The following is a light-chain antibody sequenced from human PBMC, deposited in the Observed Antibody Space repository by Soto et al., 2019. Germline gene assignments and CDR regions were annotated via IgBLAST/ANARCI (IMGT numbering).Light chain of an antibody. CDR2: DVT. V-gene: IGLV2-14*01. J-gene: IGLJ3*02. CDR3: GSYTTTGTLWV. Sequence: QSALTQPASVSGSPGQSITISCTGTSSNIGGYNYVSWYQQHPGKAPRLMIYDVTNRPSGVSNRFSGSKSGNTASLTISGLQAEDEADYYCGSYTTTGTLWVFGGGTQLTVL. CDR1: SSNIGGYNY.